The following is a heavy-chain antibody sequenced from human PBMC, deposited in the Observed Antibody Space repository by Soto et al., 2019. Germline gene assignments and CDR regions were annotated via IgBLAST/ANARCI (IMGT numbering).Heavy chain of an antibody. CDR3: ARHNRYSSTWFEGWFDP. J-gene: IGHJ5*02. CDR2: IHPGDSDT. Sequence: EVQLVQSGAEVKKAGESLKISCQGSGYSFTNYWVGWVRQIPGRGLEWMGIIHPGDSDTRYSPFFQGQATISADKSISTAYLQRSSLKASDTAMYYCARHNRYSSTWFEGWFDPWGQGTLVTVSS. V-gene: IGHV5-51*03. D-gene: IGHD6-13*01. CDR1: GYSFTNYW.